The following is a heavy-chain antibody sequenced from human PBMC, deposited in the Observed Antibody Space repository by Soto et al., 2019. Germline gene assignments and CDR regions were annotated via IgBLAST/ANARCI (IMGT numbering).Heavy chain of an antibody. CDR1: GFAFSDYF. D-gene: IGHD1-26*01. CDR2: VRNRVRGYTT. Sequence: EVQLVESGGGLVQPGGSLRLSCAASGFAFSDYFIDWVRQAPGKGLEWVGRVRNRVRGYTTEYAASVKGRLTISRDDSKNSVYLQMNSLRTADTAVYYCVRDRSWSYESWGLGTLVTVS. CDR3: VRDRSWSYES. J-gene: IGHJ5*02. V-gene: IGHV3-72*01.